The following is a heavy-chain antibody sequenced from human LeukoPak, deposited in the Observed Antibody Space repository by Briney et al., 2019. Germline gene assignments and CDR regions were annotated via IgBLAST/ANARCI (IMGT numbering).Heavy chain of an antibody. D-gene: IGHD7-27*01. V-gene: IGHV1-18*01. J-gene: IGHJ6*03. CDR2: ISAYNGNT. CDR3: ARDPSTGDWGYYYYMDV. Sequence: ASVKVSCKASGYTFTSYGISWVRQAPGQGLEWMGWISAYNGNTNYAQKLQGRVTMTTDTSTSTAYMELRSLRSDDTAVYYCARDPSTGDWGYYYYMDVWGKGTTVTVSS. CDR1: GYTFTSYG.